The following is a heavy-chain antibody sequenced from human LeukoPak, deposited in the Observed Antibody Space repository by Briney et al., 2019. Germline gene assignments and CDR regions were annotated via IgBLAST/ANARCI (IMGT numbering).Heavy chain of an antibody. D-gene: IGHD3-10*01. CDR2: IYPGDSDT. Sequence: GESLKISCKGSGYSFTSYWIAWVRQMPGKGLEWMGIIYPGDSDTRYSPSFQGQITISADKSISTAYLQWSSLKASDTAMYYCARRSTYGSGTNYLFDYWGQGTLVTVSS. CDR1: GYSFTSYW. V-gene: IGHV5-51*01. CDR3: ARRSTYGSGTNYLFDY. J-gene: IGHJ4*02.